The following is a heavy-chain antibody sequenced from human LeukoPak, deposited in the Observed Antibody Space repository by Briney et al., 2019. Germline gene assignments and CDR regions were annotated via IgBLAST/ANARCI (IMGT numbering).Heavy chain of an antibody. CDR2: IYPSDSDT. Sequence: GESLKISCKGSGYSSTSYWIGWVRQMPGKGLEWMGIIYPSDSDTRYSPSFQGQVTISVDKSISTAYLQWSSLKASDTAMYYCARTSSSWYNYWGQGTLVTVSS. J-gene: IGHJ4*02. CDR1: GYSSTSYW. D-gene: IGHD6-13*01. V-gene: IGHV5-51*01. CDR3: ARTSSSWYNY.